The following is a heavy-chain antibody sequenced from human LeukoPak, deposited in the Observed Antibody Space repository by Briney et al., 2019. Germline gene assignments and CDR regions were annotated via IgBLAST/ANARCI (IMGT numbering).Heavy chain of an antibody. CDR2: IYYSGST. D-gene: IGHD5-18*01. CDR3: ARTNEGGDTYDYFYYYYMDV. J-gene: IGHJ6*03. Sequence: SETLSLTCTVSGGSISSYYWSWIRQPPGKGLEWIGYIYYSGSTNYNPSLKSRVTISVDTSKNQFSLKLSSVTAADTAGYYRARTNEGGDTYDYFYYYYMDVWGKGTTVTISS. V-gene: IGHV4-59*01. CDR1: GGSISSYY.